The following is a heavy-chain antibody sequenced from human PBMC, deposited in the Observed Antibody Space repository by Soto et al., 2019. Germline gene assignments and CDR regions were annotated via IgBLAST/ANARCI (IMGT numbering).Heavy chain of an antibody. V-gene: IGHV3-30*03. Sequence: QVQLVQSGGGVVQPGRSLRLSCAASGFTFSSYGMHWVRQAPGKGLEWVAVISYDGSNKYYADSVKGRFTISRDNSKNTLYLQMNSLRAEDTAVYYCARSRYDSSGYQDYWGQGTLVTVSS. J-gene: IGHJ4*02. CDR2: ISYDGSNK. CDR3: ARSRYDSSGYQDY. D-gene: IGHD3-22*01. CDR1: GFTFSSYG.